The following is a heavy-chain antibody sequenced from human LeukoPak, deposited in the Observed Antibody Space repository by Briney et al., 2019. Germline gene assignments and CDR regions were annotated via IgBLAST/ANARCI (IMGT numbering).Heavy chain of an antibody. CDR2: INHSGST. CDR3: ARARAAAAFGHAFDI. V-gene: IGHV4-34*01. CDR1: GGSFSGYY. D-gene: IGHD6-13*01. J-gene: IGHJ3*02. Sequence: PSETLSLTCAVYGGSFSGYYWSWIRQPPGKGLEWIGEINHSGSTNYNPSLKSRVTILVDTSKNQFSLKLSSVTAADTAVYYCARARAAAAFGHAFDIWGQGTMVTVPS.